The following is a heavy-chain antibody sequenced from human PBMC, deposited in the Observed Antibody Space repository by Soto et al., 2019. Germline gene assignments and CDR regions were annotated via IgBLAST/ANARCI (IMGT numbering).Heavy chain of an antibody. D-gene: IGHD2-2*01. J-gene: IGHJ4*02. CDR1: GFTFSSYA. Sequence: GVLRLSCAASGFTFSSYAMSWVRQAPGKGLEWVSAISGSGGSTYYADSVKGRFTISRDNSKNTLYLQMNSLRAEDTAVYYCAKEKGARFSSEDFDYWGQGTLVTVSS. V-gene: IGHV3-23*01. CDR3: AKEKGARFSSEDFDY. CDR2: ISGSGGST.